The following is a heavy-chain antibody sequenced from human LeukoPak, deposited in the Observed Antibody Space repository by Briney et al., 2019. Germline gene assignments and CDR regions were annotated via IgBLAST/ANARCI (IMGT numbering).Heavy chain of an antibody. CDR3: TRVGYIDEGIDY. V-gene: IGHV3-7*04. D-gene: IGHD5-24*01. CDR1: GFTVSSNY. J-gene: IGHJ4*02. Sequence: GGSLRLSCAASGFTVSSNYMSWVRQAPGKGLEWVANIKQDGSKKSYVDSVKGRFTISRDNAKNSLYLQMNSLRAKDTAIYYCTRVGYIDEGIDYWGQGTLVTVSS. CDR2: IKQDGSKK.